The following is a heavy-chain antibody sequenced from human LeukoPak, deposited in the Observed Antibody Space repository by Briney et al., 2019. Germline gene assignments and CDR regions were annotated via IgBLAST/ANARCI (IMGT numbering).Heavy chain of an antibody. CDR1: GGSINSYY. CDR3: ARGNAN. CDR2: ISYSGST. Sequence: SETLSLTCTVSGGSINSYYWSWIRQPPGKGLEWIGYISYSGSTNYNPSLKSRVSISLDRSKNQFFLKLSSVTAADTALYYCARGNANWGQGTLVTVSS. J-gene: IGHJ4*02. V-gene: IGHV4-59*01.